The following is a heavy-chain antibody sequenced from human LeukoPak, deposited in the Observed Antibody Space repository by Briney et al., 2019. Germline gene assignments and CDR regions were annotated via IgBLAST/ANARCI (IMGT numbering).Heavy chain of an antibody. CDR2: IYSGGST. D-gene: IGHD5-12*01. V-gene: IGHV3-66*01. Sequence: PGGSLRLSCAASGFTVSSNYMSWVRQAPGKGLEWVSVIYSGGSTYYADSVKGRFTISRDNSKNTLYLRMNSLRAEDTAVYYCARAPPDSGYDAHFDYWGQGTLVTVSS. CDR1: GFTVSSNY. CDR3: ARAPPDSGYDAHFDY. J-gene: IGHJ4*02.